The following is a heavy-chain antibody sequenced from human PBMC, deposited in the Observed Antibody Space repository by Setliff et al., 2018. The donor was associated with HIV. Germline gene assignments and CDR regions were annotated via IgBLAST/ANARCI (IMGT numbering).Heavy chain of an antibody. Sequence: ASVKVSYKASGYTFTSYGITWVRQAPGQGLEWMGWINDYNGNTNYAQELQGRVTMTTDTSTSTVYMELRSLRSDDTAVYYCAREGYSGSYFNYYYYLDVWGKGTTVTVSS. V-gene: IGHV1-18*01. CDR1: GYTFTSYG. CDR3: AREGYSGSYFNYYYYLDV. D-gene: IGHD1-26*01. CDR2: INDYNGNT. J-gene: IGHJ6*03.